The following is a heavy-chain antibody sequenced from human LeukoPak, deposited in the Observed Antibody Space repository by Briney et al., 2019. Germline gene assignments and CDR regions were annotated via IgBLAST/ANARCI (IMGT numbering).Heavy chain of an antibody. CDR3: AKLSGSSCYSPGSY. J-gene: IGHJ4*02. CDR1: GFTFTTYG. V-gene: IGHV3-23*01. Sequence: PGGSLRLSCAVSGFTFTTYGMSWVRQAPGKGLEWVSVISDSGGSTYYADSVKGRFTIYRENSKNTLYLQMNSMRADDTAVYYCAKLSGSSCYSPGSYWGQGTLVTVSS. D-gene: IGHD2-15*01. CDR2: ISDSGGST.